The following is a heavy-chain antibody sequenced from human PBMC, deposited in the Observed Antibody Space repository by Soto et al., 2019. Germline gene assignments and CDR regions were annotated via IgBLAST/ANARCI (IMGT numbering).Heavy chain of an antibody. Sequence: ASVKVSCKASGFTFTSSAVQWVRQARGQRLEWIGWIGVGSGNRHYAQKFQERVTITRDMSTNTAYMELSSLRSEDTAVYYCADLGVTFDHWGQGTLVTVSS. V-gene: IGHV1-58*01. D-gene: IGHD2-21*02. CDR3: ADLGVTFDH. J-gene: IGHJ4*02. CDR1: GFTFTSSA. CDR2: IGVGSGNR.